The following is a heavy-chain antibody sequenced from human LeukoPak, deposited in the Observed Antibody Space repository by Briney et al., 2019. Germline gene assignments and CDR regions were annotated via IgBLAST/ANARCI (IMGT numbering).Heavy chain of an antibody. J-gene: IGHJ4*02. V-gene: IGHV3-30*02. D-gene: IGHD3-10*01. CDR3: AKDRGYGSGNVDY. CDR1: GFTFTGYG. Sequence: GGSLRLSCAASGFTFTGYGMHWVRQAPGKGLEWVAFIRYDESNKYYADSVKDRFTISRDNSKNTLYLQMNSQRDEDTAVYYCAKDRGYGSGNVDYWGQGTQVTVSS. CDR2: IRYDESNK.